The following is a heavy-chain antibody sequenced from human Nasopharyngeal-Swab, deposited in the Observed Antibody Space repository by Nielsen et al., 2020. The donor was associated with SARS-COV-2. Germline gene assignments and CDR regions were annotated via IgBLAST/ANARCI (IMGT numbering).Heavy chain of an antibody. Sequence: VRQMPGKGLEWMGIIYPGDSDTRYSPSFQGQVTISADKSISTAYLQWSSLKASDTAMYYCARHGVVAAPVRYYYYMDVWGKGTTVTVSS. J-gene: IGHJ6*03. CDR2: IYPGDSDT. V-gene: IGHV5-51*01. CDR3: ARHGVVAAPVRYYYYMDV. D-gene: IGHD2-15*01.